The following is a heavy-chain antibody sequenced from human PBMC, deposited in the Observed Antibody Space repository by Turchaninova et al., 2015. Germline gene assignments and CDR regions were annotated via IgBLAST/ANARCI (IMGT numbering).Heavy chain of an antibody. CDR3: ARHPQLPEVVAFDL. J-gene: IGHJ3*01. Sequence: GSGYPFASQWIGWVRQMPGKGLEWMGIIYPGDSDTRYSPSFQGQVTIPADKSISTAYLQWASLQASDTAMYYCARHPQLPEVVAFDLWGQGTMVTVSS. CDR2: IYPGDSDT. D-gene: IGHD2-2*01. CDR1: GYPFASQW. V-gene: IGHV5-51*01.